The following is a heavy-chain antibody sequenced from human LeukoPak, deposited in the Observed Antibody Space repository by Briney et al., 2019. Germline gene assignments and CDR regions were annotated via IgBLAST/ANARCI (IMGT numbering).Heavy chain of an antibody. Sequence: SQTLSLTCTVSGASISNGDYYWTWIRQTPGEGLEWIGYIYHSGSTYYNPSLKSRLTISLDTSENQFSLSLNSVTAADTAVYYCPREALLYYFDYWGQGTPVTVSS. CDR1: GASISNGDYY. CDR3: PREALLYYFDY. CDR2: IYHSGST. D-gene: IGHD2-15*01. J-gene: IGHJ4*02. V-gene: IGHV4-30-4*08.